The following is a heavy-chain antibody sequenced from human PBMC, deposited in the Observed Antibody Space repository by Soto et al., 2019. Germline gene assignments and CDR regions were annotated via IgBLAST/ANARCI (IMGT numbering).Heavy chain of an antibody. CDR3: ARAGFSTSCGTYGLRFFDY. CDR2: ISPYNGKT. J-gene: IGHJ4*02. D-gene: IGHD2-2*01. V-gene: IGHV1-18*04. Sequence: ASVKVSCKASGGGKLSDYRTTWVQRATRQGLEWMGWISPYNGKTNYAQTFQGRATMTTDRSTSTAYMELRSLRSDDTAVYYCARAGFSTSCGTYGLRFFDYWGQGTLVTVSS. CDR1: GGGKLSDYR.